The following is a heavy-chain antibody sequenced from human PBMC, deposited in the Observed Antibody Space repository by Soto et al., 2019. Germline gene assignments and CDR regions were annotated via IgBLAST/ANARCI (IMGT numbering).Heavy chain of an antibody. V-gene: IGHV6-1*01. J-gene: IGHJ3*02. D-gene: IGHD3-22*01. CDR3: ARDVTRIVVGPDAFDI. Sequence: SQTLSLTCAISGDSVSSNSAAWNWIRQSPSRGLEWLGRTYYRSKWYNDYAVSVKSRITINPDTSKNQFSLQLNSVTPEDTAVYHCARDVTRIVVGPDAFDIWGQGTMVTVSS. CDR1: GDSVSSNSAA. CDR2: TYYRSKWYN.